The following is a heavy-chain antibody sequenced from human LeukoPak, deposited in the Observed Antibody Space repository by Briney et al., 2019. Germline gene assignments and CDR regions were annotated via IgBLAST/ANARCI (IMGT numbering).Heavy chain of an antibody. Sequence: GGSLRLSCAASGLTVSSNYMSWVRQAPGKGLECVSVIYSGGSTYYADSVKGRFTISRDNSKNTLYLQMNSLRAEDTAVYYCAKGRYYVGEFDYWGQGTLVTVSS. CDR1: GLTVSSNY. J-gene: IGHJ4*02. CDR3: AKGRYYVGEFDY. D-gene: IGHD1-26*01. CDR2: IYSGGST. V-gene: IGHV3-53*01.